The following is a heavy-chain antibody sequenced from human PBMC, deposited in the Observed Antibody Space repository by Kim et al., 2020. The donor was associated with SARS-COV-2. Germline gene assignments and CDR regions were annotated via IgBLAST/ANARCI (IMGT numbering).Heavy chain of an antibody. V-gene: IGHV3-30-3*01. CDR3: ARENSWITLGATGGFFD. CDR2: ISYDGSNK. Sequence: GGSLRLSCAASGFTFSSYAMHWVRQAPGKGLEWVAVISYDGSNKYYADSVKGRFTISRDNSKNTLYLQMNSLRAEDTAVYYCARENSWITLGATGGFFD. D-gene: IGHD1-26*01. J-gene: IGHJ4*01. CDR1: GFTFSSYA.